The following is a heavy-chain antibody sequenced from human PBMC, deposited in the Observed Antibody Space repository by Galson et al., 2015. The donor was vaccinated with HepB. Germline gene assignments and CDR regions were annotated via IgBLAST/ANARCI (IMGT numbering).Heavy chain of an antibody. J-gene: IGHJ4*02. V-gene: IGHV1-3*01. D-gene: IGHD4-17*01. Sequence: SVKVSCKASGYTFTSYAMHWVRQAPGQRLEWMGRINGGNGNTKYSQKFQGRVTITRDTSASTGYMELSSLRSEDTAVYYCASGSSTVTTGHYWGQGTLVTVSS. CDR2: INGGNGNT. CDR3: ASGSSTVTTGHY. CDR1: GYTFTSYA.